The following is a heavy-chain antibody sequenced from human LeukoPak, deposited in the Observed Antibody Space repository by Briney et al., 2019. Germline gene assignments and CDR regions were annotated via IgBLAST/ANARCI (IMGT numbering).Heavy chain of an antibody. CDR2: IYYSGST. J-gene: IGHJ4*02. CDR3: ARHSVEGPGAHFEY. D-gene: IGHD1-1*01. V-gene: IGHV4-59*08. CDR1: GGSISSHY. Sequence: SETLSLTCTVSGGSISSHYWSWIRQPPGKGLEWIGYIYYSGSTNYNPSLKSRVTISVDTSKNQFSLKLSSVTAADSAVYYCARHSVEGPGAHFEYWGQGTLVTVSS.